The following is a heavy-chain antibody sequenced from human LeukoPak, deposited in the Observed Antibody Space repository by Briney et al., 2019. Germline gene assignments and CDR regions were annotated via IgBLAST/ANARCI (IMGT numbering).Heavy chain of an antibody. J-gene: IGHJ4*02. V-gene: IGHV4-30-4*08. CDR1: GGSISSGDYY. D-gene: IGHD3-22*01. CDR2: IYYSGST. CDR3: AREIVRGYYDSSGYPDY. Sequence: PSQTLSLTCTVSGGSISSGDYYWSWIRQPPGKGLEWIGYIYYSGSTYYNPSLKSRVTISEDTSKNQFSLKLSSVTAADTAVYYCAREIVRGYYDSSGYPDYWGQGTLVTVSS.